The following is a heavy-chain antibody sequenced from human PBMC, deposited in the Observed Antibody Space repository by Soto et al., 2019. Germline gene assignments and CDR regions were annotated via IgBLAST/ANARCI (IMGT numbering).Heavy chain of an antibody. V-gene: IGHV4-39*01. D-gene: IGHD6-6*01. J-gene: IGHJ5*02. Sequence: SETLSLTCTVSGGSISSSTYYWDWIRQPPGKGLEWIGAMYYTGNKNYNPSLESRVTMSVDTSKNQFSLKLSSVTPTDTAVYYCARRSSSSLGSLFDPWGRGILDTVSS. CDR1: GGSISSSTYY. CDR2: MYYTGNK. CDR3: ARRSSSSLGSLFDP.